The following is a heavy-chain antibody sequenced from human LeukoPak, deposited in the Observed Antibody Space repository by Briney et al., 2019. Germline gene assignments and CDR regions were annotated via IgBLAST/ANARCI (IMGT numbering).Heavy chain of an antibody. J-gene: IGHJ6*02. V-gene: IGHV3-21*01. D-gene: IGHD5-18*01. Sequence: GGSLRLSCAASGFTFSSYNMNWVRQAPGKGLEWVSSISSSSSYIYYADSVKGRFTISRDNAKNSLYLQLDSLRAEDTAVYYCARVSLLDTPNYGMDVWGQGTTVTVSS. CDR3: ARVSLLDTPNYGMDV. CDR1: GFTFSSYN. CDR2: ISSSSSYI.